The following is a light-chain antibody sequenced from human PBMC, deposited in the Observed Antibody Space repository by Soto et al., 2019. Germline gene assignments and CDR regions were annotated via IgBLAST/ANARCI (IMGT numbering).Light chain of an antibody. CDR2: DVN. J-gene: IGLJ1*01. V-gene: IGLV2-14*01. CDR1: SSDVGGSNY. CDR3: SSYATSSTPPYV. Sequence: QSALTQPASVCGSPGQSITISCTGTSSDVGGSNYVSWYQQHPGKAPKLRIYDVNNRPSGVSNRFSGSKSGNTASLTISGLQAEDEADYYGSSYATSSTPPYVFGTGANVTVL.